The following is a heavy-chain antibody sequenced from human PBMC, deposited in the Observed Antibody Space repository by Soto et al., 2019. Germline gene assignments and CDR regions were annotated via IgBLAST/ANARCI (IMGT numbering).Heavy chain of an antibody. V-gene: IGHV4-34*01. D-gene: IGHD2-15*01. CDR1: GGSFRGYY. CDR2: INHSGST. J-gene: IGHJ6*02. CDR3: ASGGLGSRRWRYYNYYRMDV. Sequence: PENLRLTCAVYGGSFRGYYWSWSRQPPGKELEWIGGINHSGSTNYNPSLKSRVTISVDTSKNQFSLKLSSVTAADTAVYYCASGGLGSRRWRYYNYYRMDVCGPGHTVT.